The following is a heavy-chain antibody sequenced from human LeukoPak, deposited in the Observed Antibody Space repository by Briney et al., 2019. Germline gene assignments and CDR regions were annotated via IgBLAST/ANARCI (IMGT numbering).Heavy chain of an antibody. V-gene: IGHV1-8*01. J-gene: IGHJ4*02. CDR2: MNPNSGNT. Sequence: ASGKVSCKASGYTFTSYDINWVRQATGQGLEWMGWMNPNSGNTGYAQKFQGKVTMTRNTSISTAYMELSSLRSDDTAVYYCARVMPDCGGDCSLDYWGQGTLVTVSS. CDR3: ARVMPDCGGDCSLDY. D-gene: IGHD2-21*02. CDR1: GYTFTSYD.